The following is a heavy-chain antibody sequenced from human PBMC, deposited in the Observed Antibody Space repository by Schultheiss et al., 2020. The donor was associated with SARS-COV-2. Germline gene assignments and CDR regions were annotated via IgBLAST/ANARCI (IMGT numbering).Heavy chain of an antibody. CDR1: GFTFSDYY. V-gene: IGHV4-39*01. Sequence: GSLRLSCAASGFTFSDYYMSWIRQAPGKGLEWIGSIYYSGSTYYNPSLKSRVTISVDTSKNQFSLKLSSVTAADTAVYYCARRRLYCGGDCYSGFDYWGQGTLVTVSS. CDR3: ARRRLYCGGDCYSGFDY. D-gene: IGHD2-21*01. CDR2: IYYSGST. J-gene: IGHJ4*02.